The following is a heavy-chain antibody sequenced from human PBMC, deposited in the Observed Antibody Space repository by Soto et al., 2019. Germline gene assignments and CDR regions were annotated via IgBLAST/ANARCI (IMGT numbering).Heavy chain of an antibody. Sequence: PGGSLRLSCAASGFTVSSNYMSWVRQAPGKGLEWVSVIYSGGSTYYADSVKGRFTISRDNSKNTLYLQMNSLRAEDTAVYYCARAAQYYYDSSCCLTYRHDVFAIWGQRTIDT. V-gene: IGHV3-66*01. CDR1: GFTVSSNY. D-gene: IGHD3-22*01. J-gene: IGHJ3*02. CDR3: ARAAQYYYDSSCCLTYRHDVFAI. CDR2: IYSGGST.